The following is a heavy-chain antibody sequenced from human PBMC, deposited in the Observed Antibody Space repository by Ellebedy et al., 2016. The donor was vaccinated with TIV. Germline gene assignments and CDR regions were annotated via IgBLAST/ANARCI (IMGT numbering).Heavy chain of an antibody. J-gene: IGHJ5*02. CDR2: ISYDGSNK. CDR3: AREIRPSP. V-gene: IGHV3-30*03. CDR1: GFTFSSYG. D-gene: IGHD1-1*01. Sequence: GGSLRLSXAASGFTFSSYGMHWVRQAPGKGLEWVAVISYDGSNKYYADSVKGRFTISRDNSKNTLYLQMNSLRAEDTAVYYCAREIRPSPWGQGTLVIVSS.